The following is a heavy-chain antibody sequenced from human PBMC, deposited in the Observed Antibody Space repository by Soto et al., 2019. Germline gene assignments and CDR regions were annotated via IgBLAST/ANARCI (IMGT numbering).Heavy chain of an antibody. CDR2: ISSSSTYI. CDR1: GFTFSSYS. J-gene: IGHJ4*02. Sequence: EVQLVESGGGLVKPGGSLRLSCAASGFTFSSYSMNWVRQAPGKGLEWVSSISSSSTYIYYADSVKGRFTISRDNAKNXLYLQMNSLRAEDTAVYYCARSYYDSSGYSPAFDYWGQGTLVTVSS. D-gene: IGHD3-22*01. V-gene: IGHV3-21*01. CDR3: ARSYYDSSGYSPAFDY.